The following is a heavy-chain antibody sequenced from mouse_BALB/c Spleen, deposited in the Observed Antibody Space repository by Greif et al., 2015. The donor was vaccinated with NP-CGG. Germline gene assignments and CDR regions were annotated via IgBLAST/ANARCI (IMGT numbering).Heavy chain of an antibody. CDR2: ILPGSGST. D-gene: IGHD2-14*01. J-gene: IGHJ2*01. CDR3: ARGGYRKYFDY. CDR1: GYTFSSYW. Sequence: QVQLQQPGAELMKPGASVKISCKATGYTFSSYWIEWVKQRPGHGLEWIGEILPGSGSTNCNEKFKGKATFTADTSSNTAYMQLSSLTSEDSAVYYCARGGYRKYFDYWGQGTTLTVSS. V-gene: IGHV1-9*01.